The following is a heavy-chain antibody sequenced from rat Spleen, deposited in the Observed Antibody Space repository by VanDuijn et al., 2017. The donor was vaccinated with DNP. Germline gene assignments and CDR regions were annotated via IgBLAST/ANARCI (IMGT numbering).Heavy chain of an antibody. Sequence: EVQLVESGGGLVQPGRSLKLSCTASGFTFSDYYMAWVRQAPTKGLEWVASISYDGSSTYYRDSVRGRFTISRDYARSTLYLQMNSLRSEDMATYYCATSSYYGYDYGFAYWGQGTLVTVSS. D-gene: IGHD1-7*01. CDR2: ISYDGSST. CDR3: ATSSYYGYDYGFAY. CDR1: GFTFSDYY. J-gene: IGHJ3*01. V-gene: IGHV5-20*01.